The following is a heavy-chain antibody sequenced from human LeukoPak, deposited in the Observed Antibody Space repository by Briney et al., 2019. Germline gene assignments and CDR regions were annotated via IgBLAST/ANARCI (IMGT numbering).Heavy chain of an antibody. CDR2: IYYSGST. D-gene: IGHD3-3*01. V-gene: IGHV4-39*01. Sequence: SEILSLTCTVSGGSISSSSYYWGWIRQPPGKGLEWIGSIYYSGSTSYNPSLKSRVTISVATSKHQFSLQLSSVTAADTAVYYCARHRSVTYDAFDIWGQGTMVTVSS. J-gene: IGHJ3*02. CDR3: ARHRSVTYDAFDI. CDR1: GGSISSSSYY.